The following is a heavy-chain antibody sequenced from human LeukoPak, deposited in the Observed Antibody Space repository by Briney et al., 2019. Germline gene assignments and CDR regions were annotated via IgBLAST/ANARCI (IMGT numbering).Heavy chain of an antibody. V-gene: IGHV1-2*06. D-gene: IGHD6-19*01. J-gene: IGHJ4*02. Sequence: ASVKVSCKASGYTFTGYYMHWVRQAPGQGLEWMGRINPNSGGTNYAQKFQGRVTMTRDTSISAAYMELSRLRSDDTAVYYCARLYSSGWYDYWGQGTLVTVSS. CDR3: ARLYSSGWYDY. CDR1: GYTFTGYY. CDR2: INPNSGGT.